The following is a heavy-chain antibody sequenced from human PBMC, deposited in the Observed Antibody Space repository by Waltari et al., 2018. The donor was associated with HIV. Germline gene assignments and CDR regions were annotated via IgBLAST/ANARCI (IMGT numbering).Heavy chain of an antibody. D-gene: IGHD2-2*01. CDR2: INPNSGGT. CDR3: ARGGLEGTYCSSTSCYGYYYYAMDV. J-gene: IGHJ6*02. Sequence: QVQLVQSGAEVQKPGASVKVSCKASGYTFTGYYIHWVRQAPGQGLEWMGWINPNSGGTNYAQKFQGWVTMTRDTSISTAYMELSRLRSDDTAVYYCARGGLEGTYCSSTSCYGYYYYAMDVWGQGTTVTVSS. V-gene: IGHV1-2*04. CDR1: GYTFTGYY.